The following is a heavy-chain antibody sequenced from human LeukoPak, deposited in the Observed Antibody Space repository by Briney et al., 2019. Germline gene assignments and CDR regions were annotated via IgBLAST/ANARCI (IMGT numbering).Heavy chain of an antibody. CDR1: GGSISSSSYY. J-gene: IGHJ4*02. CDR2: IYYSGST. Sequence: SETLSLTCTVSGGSISSSSYYWGWIRQPPGKGLEWIGSIYYSGSTYYNPSLKSRVTISVDTSKNQFSLKLSSVTAADTAVYYCAFPHYFDYWGQGTLVTVSS. CDR3: AFPHYFDY. V-gene: IGHV4-39*07.